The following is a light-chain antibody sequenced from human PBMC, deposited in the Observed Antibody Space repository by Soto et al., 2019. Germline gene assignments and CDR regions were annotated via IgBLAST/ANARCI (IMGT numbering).Light chain of an antibody. J-gene: IGLJ2*01. CDR1: SSNIGSNT. V-gene: IGLV1-44*01. Sequence: QSVLTQPPSASGTPGQRVTISCSGSSSNIGSNTVNWYQQLPGTAPKLLIYSNNQRPSGVPDRFYGSKSGNSASLAISGLPSEDDADYYCSAWDDSLNGPDGVFGGATKLTVL. CDR3: SAWDDSLNGPDGV. CDR2: SNN.